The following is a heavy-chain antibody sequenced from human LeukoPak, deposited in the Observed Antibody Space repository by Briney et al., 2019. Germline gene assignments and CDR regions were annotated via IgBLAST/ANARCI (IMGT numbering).Heavy chain of an antibody. CDR1: GYIFTSYG. CDR2: ISAYNGKP. V-gene: IGHV1-18*01. J-gene: IGHJ4*02. D-gene: IGHD6-19*01. Sequence: ASVKVSCKASGYIFTSYGISWVRQAPGQGLEWMGWISAYNGKPNYAQKLQGRVTITTDTSTNTAYMELKSLRSDDTAVYYCARDVATRSGWSVSSDYWGQGTLVTVSS. CDR3: ARDVATRSGWSVSSDY.